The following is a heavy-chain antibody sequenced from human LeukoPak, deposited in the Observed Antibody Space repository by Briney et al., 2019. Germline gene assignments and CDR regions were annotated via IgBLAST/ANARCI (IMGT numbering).Heavy chain of an antibody. Sequence: GGSLRLSCAASAFTFSSHPMGWVRQAPGKGLEWVSSISSSSSYIYYADSVKGRLTISRDNAKNSLHLQMNSLRAEDTAVYYCARPLGAAGTEYFQHWGQGTLVTVSS. CDR2: ISSSSSYI. CDR1: AFTFSSHP. V-gene: IGHV3-21*01. J-gene: IGHJ1*01. D-gene: IGHD6-13*01. CDR3: ARPLGAAGTEYFQH.